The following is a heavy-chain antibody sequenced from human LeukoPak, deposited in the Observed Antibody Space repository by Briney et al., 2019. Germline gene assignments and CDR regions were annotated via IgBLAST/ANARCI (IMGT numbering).Heavy chain of an antibody. V-gene: IGHV5-51*01. J-gene: IGHJ6*02. Sequence: GESLKISCKGSGYSFTCYWIGWERQIPGKGLEWMGIIYPGDADTRYTPSFQSQLTISADESISTAYLQWSSLKASDTAMYYCARHPDSGVGDPMDVWGQGTTVTVSS. CDR2: IYPGDADT. CDR3: ARHPDSGVGDPMDV. CDR1: GYSFTCYW. D-gene: IGHD3-10*01.